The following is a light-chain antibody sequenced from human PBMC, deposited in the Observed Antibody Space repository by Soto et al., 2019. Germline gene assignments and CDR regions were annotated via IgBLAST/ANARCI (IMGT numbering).Light chain of an antibody. CDR1: QTLSSF. CDR3: QQRTTPLP. V-gene: IGKV3-11*01. CDR2: DAS. J-gene: IGKJ4*01. Sequence: EIVLTQSPATLSLSPGERATLSCRASQTLSSFLAWYQQKPGQAPRLLIYDASKRATGIPARFSGSGSGTDFTLTISSLEPEDFAVYSCQQRTTPLPFGGGTKVDIK.